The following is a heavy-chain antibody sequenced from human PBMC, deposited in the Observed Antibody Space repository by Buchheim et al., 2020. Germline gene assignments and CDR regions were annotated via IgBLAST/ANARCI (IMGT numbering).Heavy chain of an antibody. CDR1: GYTFTSYD. V-gene: IGHV1-8*01. D-gene: IGHD6-13*01. CDR3: ARYTGYSSSWYSLEYYYYGMDV. CDR2: MNPNSGNT. Sequence: QVQLVQSGAEVKKPGASVKVSCKASGYTFTSYDINWVRQATGQGLEWMGWMNPNSGNTGYAQKFQGRVTMTRNTSISTAYMELSSLRSEDTAVYYCARYTGYSSSWYSLEYYYYGMDVWGQETT. J-gene: IGHJ6*02.